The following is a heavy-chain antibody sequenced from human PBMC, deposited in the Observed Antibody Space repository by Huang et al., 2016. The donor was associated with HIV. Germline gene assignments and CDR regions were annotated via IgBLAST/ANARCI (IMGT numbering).Heavy chain of an antibody. CDR3: AADRPGVGAIPPFDP. CDR2: IVVGSGNT. CDR1: GFTFTSSA. Sequence: MQLVQSGPEVKKPGTSVKVSCKASGFTFTSSAVQWVRQARGQRLEGIGGIVVGSGNTNYAQKFQERGTITRDMSTSTAYMELSSLRSEDTAVYYCAADRPGVGAIPPFDPWGQGTLVTVSS. D-gene: IGHD1-26*01. V-gene: IGHV1-58*01. J-gene: IGHJ5*02.